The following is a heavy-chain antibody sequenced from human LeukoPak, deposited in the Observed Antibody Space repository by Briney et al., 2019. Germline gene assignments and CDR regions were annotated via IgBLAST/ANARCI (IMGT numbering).Heavy chain of an antibody. D-gene: IGHD5-18*01. CDR1: GGSISIYY. CDR3: ARGRYNYGSKYWYFDL. Sequence: PSETLSLTCTLSGGSISIYYGSGIRQPPGKVLEVIGYIYYTVSTNYNPSLKSGFYLSLDTSKKQFSLKLSSVTAADTAVYYCARGRYNYGSKYWYFDLWGRGTLVTVSS. J-gene: IGHJ2*01. V-gene: IGHV4-59*01. CDR2: IYYTVST.